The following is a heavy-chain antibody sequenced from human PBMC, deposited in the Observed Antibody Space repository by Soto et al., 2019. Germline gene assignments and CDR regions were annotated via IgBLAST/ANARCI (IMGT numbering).Heavy chain of an antibody. V-gene: IGHV3-23*01. CDR2: IHGDGDYI. Sequence: EVQLLESGGGLVQPGGSLRLSCAASGFTFSCGAMSWVRQAPGKGLDWVSTIHGDGDYIHYTDSVKGRFTISRDNARNTLYLQMSSLTADATAVYYCVQNSGPGRDTDCSLASWGRSTLVTVSS. D-gene: IGHD1-26*01. J-gene: IGHJ2*01. CDR1: GFTFSCGA. CDR3: VQNSGPGRDTDCSLAS.